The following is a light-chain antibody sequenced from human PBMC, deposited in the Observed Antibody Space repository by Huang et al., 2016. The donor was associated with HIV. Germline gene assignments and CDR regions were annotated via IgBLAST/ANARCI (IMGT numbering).Light chain of an antibody. CDR1: QSVSSN. V-gene: IGKV3-15*01. Sequence: EIVMTQSPATLSVSPGERATLSCRASQSVSSNLAWDQQNPGQSPRLLIYGASTRATGIPARFSGSGSGTEFTLTISSLQSEDFAVYYCQQYNNWPPYTFGQGTKLEIK. J-gene: IGKJ2*01. CDR3: QQYNNWPPYT. CDR2: GAS.